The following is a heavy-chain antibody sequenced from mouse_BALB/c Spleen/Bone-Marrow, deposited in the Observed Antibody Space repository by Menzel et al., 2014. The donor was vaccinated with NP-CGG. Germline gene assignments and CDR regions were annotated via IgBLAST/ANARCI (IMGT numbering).Heavy chain of an antibody. Sequence: EVHLVESGGGLVQPGGSLKLSCAASGSDFSGYWMSWVRQAPGKGLEWIGEINPDSSTTNYTPSLKDKFIISRDNAKNTLYLQMSKVRSEDTALYYCARNDGYSFAYWGQGTLVTVSA. V-gene: IGHV4-1*02. J-gene: IGHJ3*01. CDR2: INPDSSTT. CDR3: ARNDGYSFAY. D-gene: IGHD2-3*01. CDR1: GSDFSGYW.